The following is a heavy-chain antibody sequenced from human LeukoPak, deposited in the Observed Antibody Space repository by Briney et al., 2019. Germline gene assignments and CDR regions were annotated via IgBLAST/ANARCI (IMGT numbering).Heavy chain of an antibody. V-gene: IGHV3-74*01. J-gene: IGHJ4*02. CDR1: GSTFSSYW. CDR2: INSDGSST. D-gene: IGHD2-21*01. Sequence: GGSLRLSCAASGSTFSSYWMHWVRQAPGKGLVWVSRINSDGSSTSYADSVKGRFTISRDNSKNTLYRQMNSLRAEDTAVYYCARDLEAWVFDYWGQGTLVTVSS. CDR3: ARDLEAWVFDY.